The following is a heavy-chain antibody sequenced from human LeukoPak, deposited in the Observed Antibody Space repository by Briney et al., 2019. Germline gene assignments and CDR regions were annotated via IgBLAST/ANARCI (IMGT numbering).Heavy chain of an antibody. V-gene: IGHV1-3*01. CDR3: ARFLGGSYGMDV. J-gene: IGHJ6*02. CDR1: GYTFTSYS. CDR2: INAGNGNT. D-gene: IGHD1-26*01. Sequence: ASVKVSCKASGYTFTSYSMHWVRQAPGQRLEWTGWINAGNGNTKFSQKFQGRVTITRDTSASTAYMELSSLRSEDTAVYYCARFLGGSYGMDVWGQGTTVTVSS.